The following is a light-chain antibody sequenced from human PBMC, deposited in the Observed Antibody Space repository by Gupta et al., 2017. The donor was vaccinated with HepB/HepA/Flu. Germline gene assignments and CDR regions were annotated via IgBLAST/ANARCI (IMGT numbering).Light chain of an antibody. CDR2: EVT. J-gene: IGLJ2*01. V-gene: IGLV2-8*01. Sequence: QSALTQPPSASGSPGQSLTISCTGTSSDVGGYNYVSWYQQYPGKAPKLMIYEVTKRPSGVPERFSGSKSGNTASLTXSXLQAEDXADYYCSSYAGNKSGIVGGGTRLTVL. CDR3: SSYAGNKSGI. CDR1: SSDVGGYNY.